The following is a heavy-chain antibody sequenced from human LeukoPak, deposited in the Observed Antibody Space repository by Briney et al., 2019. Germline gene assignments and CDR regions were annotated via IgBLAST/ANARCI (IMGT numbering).Heavy chain of an antibody. V-gene: IGHV3-30*14. CDR1: GFTFSYHA. CDR3: ARDNTIAAAGPNGFDP. D-gene: IGHD6-13*01. Sequence: GGSLRLSCTGSGFTFSYHALHWVRQAPGKGLQWLTVISYDGRNEYYADSVTGRFTISRDNSKNTLYLQMNSLRAEDTAVYYCARDNTIAAAGPNGFDPWGQGTLVTVSS. J-gene: IGHJ5*02. CDR2: ISYDGRNE.